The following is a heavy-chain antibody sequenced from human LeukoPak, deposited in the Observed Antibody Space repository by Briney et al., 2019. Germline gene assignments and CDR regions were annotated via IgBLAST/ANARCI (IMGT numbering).Heavy chain of an antibody. J-gene: IGHJ4*02. CDR1: GFTFTNYW. V-gene: IGHV3-7*01. Sequence: GSLRLSCATSGFTFTNYWMNWVRQAPGKGLEWVANIKQDGSETYYVDSVKGRFTISRDNAKNSLYLQMNSLRVEDTAVYYCASRSSVPGTGPGWGQGTLVTVSS. CDR2: IKQDGSET. D-gene: IGHD6-13*01. CDR3: ASRSSVPGTGPG.